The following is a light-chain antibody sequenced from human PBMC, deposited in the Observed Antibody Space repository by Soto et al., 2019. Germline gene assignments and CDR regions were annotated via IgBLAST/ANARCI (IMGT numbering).Light chain of an antibody. Sequence: SSLSASVGDRVTITCRASQSISNYLNWYQQKPGKAPKLLIYAASSLQSGVPSRFSGSGSGTDFTLTISSLQPEDFATYYCQQSYSAPPTFGQGTKVDIK. CDR1: QSISNY. CDR2: AAS. V-gene: IGKV1-39*01. J-gene: IGKJ1*01. CDR3: QQSYSAPPT.